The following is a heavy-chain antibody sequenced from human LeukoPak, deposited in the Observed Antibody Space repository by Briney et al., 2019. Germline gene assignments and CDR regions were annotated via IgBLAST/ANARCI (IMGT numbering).Heavy chain of an antibody. D-gene: IGHD3-22*01. CDR2: IYYSGST. Sequence: SETLSLTCTVSGGSISSYYWSWIRQPPGKGLEWIGYIYYSGSTNYNPSLKSRVTISVDTSKNQFSLKLSSVTAADTAVYYCARASTMIVVVITTEPDAFDIWGQGTMVTVSS. J-gene: IGHJ3*02. CDR1: GGSISSYY. V-gene: IGHV4-59*01. CDR3: ARASTMIVVVITTEPDAFDI.